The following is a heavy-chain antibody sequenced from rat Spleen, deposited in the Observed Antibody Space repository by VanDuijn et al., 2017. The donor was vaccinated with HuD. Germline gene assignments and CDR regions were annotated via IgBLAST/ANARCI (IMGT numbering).Heavy chain of an antibody. CDR3: ARQDTSGYSNWFAY. D-gene: IGHD4-3*01. J-gene: IGHJ3*01. CDR1: GFTFSDYY. Sequence: EVQLVESDGGLVQPGKSLKLSCAASGFTFSDYYMAWVRQAPTKGLEWVASISYDGGSTYYRDSVKGRFTISRDNAKNTLFLQMDSLRSEDTATYYCARQDTSGYSNWFAYWGQGTLVTVSS. V-gene: IGHV5-20*01. CDR2: ISYDGGST.